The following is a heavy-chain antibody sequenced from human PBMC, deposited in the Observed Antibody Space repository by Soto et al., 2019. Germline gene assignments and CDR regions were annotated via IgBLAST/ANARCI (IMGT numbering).Heavy chain of an antibody. D-gene: IGHD4-17*01. CDR1: GGSVSSGSYY. V-gene: IGHV4-61*01. CDR2: IYYSGST. Sequence: TSETLSLTCTVSGGSVSSGSYYWSWIRQPPGKGLEWIGYIYYSGSTNYNPSLKSRVTISVGTSKNQFSLKLSSVTAADTAVYYCARVTTDYYYYGMDVWGQGTTVTVSS. CDR3: ARVTTDYYYYGMDV. J-gene: IGHJ6*02.